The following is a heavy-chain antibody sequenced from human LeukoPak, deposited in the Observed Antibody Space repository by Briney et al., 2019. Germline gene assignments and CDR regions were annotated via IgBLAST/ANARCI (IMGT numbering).Heavy chain of an antibody. Sequence: SVKVSCKASGGTFSSYAISWVRQAPGQGLEWMGGIIPIFATAKYAQKFQGRVTITTDESTSTAYMELSSLRSEDTAVYYCARVVIAAGGNWFDPWGQGTLVTVSS. CDR1: GGTFSSYA. V-gene: IGHV1-69*05. D-gene: IGHD6-13*01. CDR2: IIPIFATA. J-gene: IGHJ5*02. CDR3: ARVVIAAGGNWFDP.